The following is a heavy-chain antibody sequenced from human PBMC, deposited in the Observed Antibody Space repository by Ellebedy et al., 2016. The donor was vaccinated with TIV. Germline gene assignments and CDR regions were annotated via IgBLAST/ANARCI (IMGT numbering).Heavy chain of an antibody. CDR2: INPNSGGT. CDR1: GYTFTGYY. Sequence: ASVKVSXXASGYTFTGYYMHWVRQAPGQGLEWMGWINPNSGGTNYAQKFQGRVTMTRDTSISTAYMELSRLRSDDTAVYYCARGPGIPGDYFDYWGQGTLVTVSS. D-gene: IGHD2-21*01. J-gene: IGHJ4*02. V-gene: IGHV1-2*02. CDR3: ARGPGIPGDYFDY.